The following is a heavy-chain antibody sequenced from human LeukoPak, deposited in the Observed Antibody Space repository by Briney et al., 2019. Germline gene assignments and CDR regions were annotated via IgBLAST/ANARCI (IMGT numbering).Heavy chain of an antibody. CDR3: AREYPRDAFDI. D-gene: IGHD2-2*01. CDR1: GGTFSSYA. CDR2: IIPIFGTA. V-gene: IGHV1-69*13. J-gene: IGHJ3*02. Sequence: VASVKVSCKASGGTFSSYAISWVRQAPGQGLEWMGGIIPIFGTANYAQKFQGRVTIPADESTSTAYMELSSLRSEDTAVYYCAREYPRDAFDIWGQGTMVTVSS.